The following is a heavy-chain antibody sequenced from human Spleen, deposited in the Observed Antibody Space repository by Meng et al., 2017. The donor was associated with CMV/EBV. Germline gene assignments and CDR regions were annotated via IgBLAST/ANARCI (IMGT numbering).Heavy chain of an antibody. D-gene: IGHD6-13*01. Sequence: GSLRLSCTVSGGSINGYYWSWIRQPPGKGLEWIGYVCYSGSSNYNPSLGSRVTVSVDTSKNQVSLKLDSVTAADTAVYYCARSRSSWYDWFDPWGQGTLVTVSS. CDR3: ARSRSSWYDWFDP. CDR1: GGSINGYY. CDR2: VCYSGSS. J-gene: IGHJ5*02. V-gene: IGHV4-59*01.